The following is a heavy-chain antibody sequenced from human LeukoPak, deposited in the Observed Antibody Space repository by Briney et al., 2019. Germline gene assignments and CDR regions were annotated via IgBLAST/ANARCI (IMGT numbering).Heavy chain of an antibody. CDR1: GFTFSSYW. D-gene: IGHD3-3*01. Sequence: GGSLRLSCAASGFTFSSYWVHWVRQAPGKGLVWVSRINSDGSSTSYADSVKGRFTISRDNAKNTLYLQMNSLRAEDTAVYYCAGYDFWSGYGVTWGQGTLVTVSS. CDR3: AGYDFWSGYGVT. J-gene: IGHJ4*02. CDR2: INSDGSST. V-gene: IGHV3-74*01.